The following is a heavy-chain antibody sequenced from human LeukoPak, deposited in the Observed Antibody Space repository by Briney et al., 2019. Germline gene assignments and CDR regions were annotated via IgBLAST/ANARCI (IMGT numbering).Heavy chain of an antibody. D-gene: IGHD3-22*01. J-gene: IGHJ4*02. CDR3: ARDYYDSSGYYRGGDYFDY. CDR1: GSTFTSYG. CDR2: IRAYNGNT. V-gene: IGHV1-18*01. Sequence: SVKLSCKASGSTFTSYGTSWVRQAPGQGREWMGWIRAYNGNTNSAQKLQGRVTMTTGTSTSTAYMELRSLRSDDAAVYYCARDYYDSSGYYRGGDYFDYWGQGTLVTVSS.